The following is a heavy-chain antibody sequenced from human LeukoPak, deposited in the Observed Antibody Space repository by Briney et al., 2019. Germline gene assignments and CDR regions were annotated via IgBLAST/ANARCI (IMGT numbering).Heavy chain of an antibody. V-gene: IGHV3-30-3*01. D-gene: IGHD3-16*01. Sequence: GGSLRPSCAVSGFTFSSYAMHWVRQAPGKGLEWVAVISYDGTNKKHADSVKGRFTISRDNSENTLYLQMNNLRPEDTAVYYCAKDFAGAPDYWGQGTLVTVSS. CDR2: ISYDGTNK. CDR1: GFTFSSYA. CDR3: AKDFAGAPDY. J-gene: IGHJ4*02.